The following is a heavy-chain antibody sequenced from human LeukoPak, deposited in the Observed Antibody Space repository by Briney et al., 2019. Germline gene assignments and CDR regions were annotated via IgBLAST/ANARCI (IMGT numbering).Heavy chain of an antibody. CDR2: INSDGSWT. J-gene: IGHJ4*02. V-gene: IGHV3-74*01. CDR3: ARDGPGGNDFDY. Sequence: GGSLRLSCAASGTYWMHWVRQAPGKGLVWVSHINSDGSWTGYADSVKGRFTISKDNAKNSLYLQMNSLRAEDTAVYYCARDGPGGNDFDYWGQGTLVTVSS. CDR1: GTYW. D-gene: IGHD4-23*01.